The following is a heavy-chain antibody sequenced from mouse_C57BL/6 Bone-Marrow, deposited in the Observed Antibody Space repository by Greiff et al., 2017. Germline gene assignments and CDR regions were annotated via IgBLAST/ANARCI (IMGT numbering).Heavy chain of an antibody. J-gene: IGHJ4*01. CDR1: GYSFTDYN. D-gene: IGHD2-4*01. CDR3: ASGYDYDYAMDY. CDR2: INPNYGTT. V-gene: IGHV1-39*01. Sequence: EVQLQQSGPELVKPGASVKISCKASGYSFTDYNMNWVKQSNGKSLEWIGVINPNYGTTSYNQKFKGKATLTVDTASSTAYMQLNSLTSKDSAVYYCASGYDYDYAMDYWGQGTSVTVSS.